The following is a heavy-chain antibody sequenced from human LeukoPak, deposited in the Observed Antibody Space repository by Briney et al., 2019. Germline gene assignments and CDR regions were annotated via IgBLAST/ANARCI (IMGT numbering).Heavy chain of an antibody. V-gene: IGHV3-23*01. D-gene: IGHD5-12*01. J-gene: IGHJ4*02. Sequence: PGGSLRLSCAASGGTLSSYAITWVRHSPGKGLELVWLMSGSAGVTYYADSVKRRFTISRANSMNTLYIQMNRLRAEETALYYCAKVRFKGGYDFDYWGQGTLLTVSS. CDR2: MSGSAGVT. CDR3: AKVRFKGGYDFDY. CDR1: GGTLSSYA.